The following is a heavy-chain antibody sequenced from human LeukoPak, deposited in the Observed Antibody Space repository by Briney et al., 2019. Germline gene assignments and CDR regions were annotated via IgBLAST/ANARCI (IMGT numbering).Heavy chain of an antibody. CDR2: IYTSGST. CDR3: ARARYTYYYDSRGAFDI. CDR1: GGSISRYY. V-gene: IGHV4-4*07. D-gene: IGHD3-22*01. J-gene: IGHJ3*02. Sequence: SETLSLTCTVSGGSISRYYWSWIRQPAGKGLEWIGRIYTSGSTNYNPSLKSRVTMSVDTSKNQFSLKLSSVTAADTAVYYCARARYTYYYDSRGAFDIWGQGTMVTVSS.